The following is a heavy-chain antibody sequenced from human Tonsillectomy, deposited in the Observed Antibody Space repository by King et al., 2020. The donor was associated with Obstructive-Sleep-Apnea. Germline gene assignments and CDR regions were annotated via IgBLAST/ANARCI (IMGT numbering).Heavy chain of an antibody. CDR1: GYTFTSHD. V-gene: IGHV1-8*01. CDR2: MNPNSGNT. Sequence: VQLVQSGAEVKKPGASVKVSCKASGYTFTSHDINWVRQATGQGLAWMGWMNPNSGNTGYAQKFQDRVTMTRDTSKRTAYMELSSLRSEDTAVYYCAAGSCYYYGMDVWGQGTTVTVSS. J-gene: IGHJ6*02. D-gene: IGHD6-13*01. CDR3: AAGSCYYYGMDV.